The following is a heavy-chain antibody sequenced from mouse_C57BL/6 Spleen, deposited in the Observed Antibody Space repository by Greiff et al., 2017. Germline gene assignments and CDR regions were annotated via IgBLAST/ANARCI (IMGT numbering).Heavy chain of an antibody. CDR3: ASRGSNYGGVYYFDY. J-gene: IGHJ2*01. CDR1: GYTFTSYW. V-gene: IGHV1-69*01. CDR2: IDPSDSYT. D-gene: IGHD2-5*01. Sequence: QVQLQQPGAELVMPGASVKLSCKASGYTFTSYWMHWVKQRPGQGLEWIGEIDPSDSYTNYNQKFKGKSTLTVDKSSSTAYMQLSSLTSEDSAVYYGASRGSNYGGVYYFDYWGQGTTLTVSS.